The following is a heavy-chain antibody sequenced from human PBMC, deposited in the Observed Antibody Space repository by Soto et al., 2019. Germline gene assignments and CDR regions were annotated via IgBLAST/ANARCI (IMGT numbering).Heavy chain of an antibody. CDR2: ISYDGSNK. V-gene: IGHV3-30*18. Sequence: QVQLVESGGGVVQWGGSVRLSCTASGFTFNSHTMHWVRQAPGEGLEWVAIISYDGSNKYYVNSVKGRFTISRDNSNNTLYLQMNSLRAEDTAIYYCAKDLSREVATTTKMYYHYGMDVWGQGTTVTVSS. J-gene: IGHJ6*02. CDR1: GFTFNSHT. D-gene: IGHD5-12*01. CDR3: AKDLSREVATTTKMYYHYGMDV.